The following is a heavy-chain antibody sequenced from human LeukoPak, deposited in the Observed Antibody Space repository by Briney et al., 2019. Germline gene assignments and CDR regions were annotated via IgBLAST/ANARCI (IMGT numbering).Heavy chain of an antibody. V-gene: IGHV3-7*01. J-gene: IGHJ1*01. D-gene: IGHD6-13*01. Sequence: PGGSLRLSCAASGFTFSSYWMSWVRQAPGKGLEWVANIKQDGSEKYYVDSVKGRFTISRDNAKNSLYLQMNSLRAEDTAVYYCARDGKLRYSSSPIQHWGQGTLVTVSS. CDR1: GFTFSSYW. CDR3: ARDGKLRYSSSPIQH. CDR2: IKQDGSEK.